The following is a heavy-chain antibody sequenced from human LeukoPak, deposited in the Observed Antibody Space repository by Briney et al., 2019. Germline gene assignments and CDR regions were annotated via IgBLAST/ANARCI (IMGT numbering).Heavy chain of an antibody. CDR2: IYYSGST. Sequence: KPSETLSLTCTVSGGSISSSSYYWGWIRQPPGKGLEWIGSIYYSGSTYYNPSLKSRITISVDTSENRFSLKLSPVTATDTAVYYCARDCSGGSCYGAFDIWGQGTMVTVSS. D-gene: IGHD2-15*01. J-gene: IGHJ3*02. CDR1: GGSISSSSYY. V-gene: IGHV4-39*07. CDR3: ARDCSGGSCYGAFDI.